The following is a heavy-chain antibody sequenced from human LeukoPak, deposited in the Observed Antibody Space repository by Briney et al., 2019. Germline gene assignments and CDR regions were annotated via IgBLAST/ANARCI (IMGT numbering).Heavy chain of an antibody. CDR3: AGDFWSGYYFRD. J-gene: IGHJ4*02. V-gene: IGHV4-38-2*02. CDR1: GYSISSGYY. CDR2: IYHSGST. D-gene: IGHD3-3*01. Sequence: SETLSLTCSFSGYSISSGYYWGWIRQPPGQGLEWIGNIYHSGSTYYNPSLKSRVTISVDASKNQFSLKLSSVTAADTAVYYCAGDFWSGYYFRDWGQGTLVTVSS.